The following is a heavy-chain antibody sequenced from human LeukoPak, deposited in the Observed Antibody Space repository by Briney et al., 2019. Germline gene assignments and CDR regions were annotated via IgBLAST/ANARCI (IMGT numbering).Heavy chain of an antibody. D-gene: IGHD3-22*01. CDR3: ARAHYDSSGYYYRHFDY. Sequence: SVKVSCKASGGTFSSYAISWVRQAPGQGLEWMGGIIPIFGTANYAQKFQGRVTITADESTSTAYMDLSSLRSEDTAVYYCARAHYDSSGYYYRHFDYWGQGTLVTVSS. V-gene: IGHV1-69*13. J-gene: IGHJ4*02. CDR1: GGTFSSYA. CDR2: IIPIFGTA.